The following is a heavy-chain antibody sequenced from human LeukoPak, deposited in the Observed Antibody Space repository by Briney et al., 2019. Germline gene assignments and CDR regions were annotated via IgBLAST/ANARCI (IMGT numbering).Heavy chain of an antibody. CDR1: GGSISSGGYY. CDR2: IYYSGST. Sequence: SETLSLTCTVSGGSISSGGYYWSWIRQHPGKGLEWIGYIYYSGSTYYNPSLKSRVTISVDTSKNQFSLKLSSVTAEDTAVYYCARAGGSSSSGWFDPWGQGTLVTVSS. V-gene: IGHV4-31*03. J-gene: IGHJ5*02. CDR3: ARAGGSSSSGWFDP. D-gene: IGHD6-13*01.